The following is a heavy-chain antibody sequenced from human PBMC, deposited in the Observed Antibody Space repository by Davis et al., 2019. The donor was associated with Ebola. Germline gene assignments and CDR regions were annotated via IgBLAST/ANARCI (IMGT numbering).Heavy chain of an antibody. CDR2: IKQDGSKK. CDR3: AAELSGDSFDI. CDR1: GFTFSDSW. Sequence: PGGSLISCAASGFTFSDSWMSWVRQRPGKGLEWVANIKQDGSKKNYVDSVKDRFTISRDNVKNSLFLQMDSLRAEDTALYYCAAELSGDSFDIWGQGTMVTASS. V-gene: IGHV3-7*03. D-gene: IGHD1-26*01. J-gene: IGHJ3*02.